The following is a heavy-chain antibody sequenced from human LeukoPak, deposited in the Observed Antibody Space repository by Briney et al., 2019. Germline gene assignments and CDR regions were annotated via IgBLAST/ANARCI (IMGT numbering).Heavy chain of an antibody. D-gene: IGHD3-10*01. J-gene: IGHJ4*02. CDR2: IYYSGST. Sequence: SETLSLTCTVSGGSIGSYYWSWIRQPPGKGLEWIGYIYYSGSTNYNPSLKSRVTISVDTSKNQFSLKLSSVTAADTAVYYCARWVRGMYFDYWGQGTLVTVSS. CDR3: ARWVRGMYFDY. V-gene: IGHV4-59*08. CDR1: GGSIGSYY.